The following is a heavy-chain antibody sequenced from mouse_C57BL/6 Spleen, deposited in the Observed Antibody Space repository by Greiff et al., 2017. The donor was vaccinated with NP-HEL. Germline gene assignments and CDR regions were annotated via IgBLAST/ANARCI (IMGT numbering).Heavy chain of an antibody. V-gene: IGHV1-64*01. D-gene: IGHD2-4*01. CDR2: IHPNSGST. J-gene: IGHJ3*01. CDR1: GYTFTSYW. Sequence: VQLQQPGAELVKPGASVKLSCKASGYTFTSYWMHWVKQRPGQGLEWIGMIHPNSGSTNYNEKFKSKATLTVDKSSSTAYMQLSSLTSEDSAVYYCARSYYDYDDWFAYWGQGTLVTVSA. CDR3: ARSYYDYDDWFAY.